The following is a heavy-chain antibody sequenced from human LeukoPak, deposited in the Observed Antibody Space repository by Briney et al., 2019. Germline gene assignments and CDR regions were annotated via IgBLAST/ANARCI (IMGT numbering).Heavy chain of an antibody. V-gene: IGHV4-39*07. D-gene: IGHD6-6*01. CDR2: VYYSGSI. Sequence: SETLSLTCTVSGGSISSSSFYWGWIRQTPGKGLEWIGSVYYSGSIYYNPSLESRVTISVDTSKNQFSLKLSSVTAADTAVYYCARESARGGDIWGQGTMVTVSS. CDR1: GGSISSSSFY. CDR3: ARESARGGDI. J-gene: IGHJ3*02.